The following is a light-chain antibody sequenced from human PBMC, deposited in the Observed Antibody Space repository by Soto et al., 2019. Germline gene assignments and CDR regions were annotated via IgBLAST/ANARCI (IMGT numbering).Light chain of an antibody. CDR3: QHYNSYSEA. J-gene: IGKJ1*01. CDR2: KAS. CDR1: QSISNW. V-gene: IGKV1-5*03. Sequence: DIQMTQSPSTLSASVKDRVTITCRASQSISNWLAWYQQKPGKAPKLLIYKASTVESGVSSRFSGSGSGTEFTLTISSLQPDDFATYYCQHYNSYSEAFGQGTKVELK.